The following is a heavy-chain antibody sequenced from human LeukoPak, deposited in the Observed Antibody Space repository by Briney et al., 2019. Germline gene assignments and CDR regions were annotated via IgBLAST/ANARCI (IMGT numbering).Heavy chain of an antibody. CDR2: IWHDGSVE. Sequence: VGSLRLSCAASGFTFSRLGMQWVRQAPGKGLEWVAMIWHDGSVEEYAASVKGRFTISRDNSRDTLFLQMNRLRDDDTAVYYCAKEGDQFRGYLDAWGKGTTVTVSS. V-gene: IGHV3-33*06. J-gene: IGHJ6*03. D-gene: IGHD3-16*01. CDR3: AKEGDQFRGYLDA. CDR1: GFTFSRLG.